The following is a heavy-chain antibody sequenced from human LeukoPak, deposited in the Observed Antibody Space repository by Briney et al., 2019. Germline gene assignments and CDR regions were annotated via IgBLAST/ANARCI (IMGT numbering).Heavy chain of an antibody. V-gene: IGHV3-23*01. Sequence: GGSLRLSCAASGFTFSYYAMSWVRQAPGKGLEWVSVISGSDGDTYYADSVKGRFAISRDNSKNTLYLQMNSLRAEDTAVYYCAKTVYDILTGYYPMNYMDVWGKGTTVTISS. D-gene: IGHD3-9*01. CDR2: ISGSDGDT. CDR1: GFTFSYYA. CDR3: AKTVYDILTGYYPMNYMDV. J-gene: IGHJ6*03.